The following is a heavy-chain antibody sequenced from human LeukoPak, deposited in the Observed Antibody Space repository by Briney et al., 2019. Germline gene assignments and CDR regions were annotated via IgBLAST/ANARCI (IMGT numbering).Heavy chain of an antibody. CDR2: IYYSGST. CDR3: ARTTIFGVIIRGNYMDV. CDR1: GVSVSSNY. V-gene: IGHV4-59*02. Sequence: SETLSLTCTVSGVSVSSNYWSWIRQPPGKGLEWIGYIYYSGSTDYNPSLKSRVTISIDTSKNHFSLKLSSVTAADTAMYYCARTTIFGVIIRGNYMDVWGKGTTVTVSS. J-gene: IGHJ6*03. D-gene: IGHD3-3*01.